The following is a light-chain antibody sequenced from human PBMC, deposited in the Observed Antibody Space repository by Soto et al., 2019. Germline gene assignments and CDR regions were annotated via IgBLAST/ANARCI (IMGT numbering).Light chain of an antibody. Sequence: QSVLTQPASVSGSPGQSITISCTGTSSDVGYYNFVSWYQQHPGKAPKLMIYDVSNRPSGVSNRFSGSKSGNTASLTISGLQAEDEADYYCDSFTSTSTPVVFGTGTKLTVL. CDR1: SSDVGYYNF. V-gene: IGLV2-14*03. CDR3: DSFTSTSTPVV. J-gene: IGLJ1*01. CDR2: DVS.